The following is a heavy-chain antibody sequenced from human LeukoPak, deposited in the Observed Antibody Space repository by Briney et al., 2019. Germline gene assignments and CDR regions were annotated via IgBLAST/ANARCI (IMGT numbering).Heavy chain of an antibody. CDR1: GGSISSYY. J-gene: IGHJ4*02. CDR3: ARAGNDILTGYFHYFDY. V-gene: IGHV4-59*01. CDR2: IYYSGST. Sequence: TPSETLSLTSTVSGGSISSYYWSWIRQPPGKGLEWIGYIYYSGSTNYNPSLKSRVTISVDTSKNQFSLKLSSVTAADTAVYYCARAGNDILTGYFHYFDYWGQGTLVTVSS. D-gene: IGHD3-9*01.